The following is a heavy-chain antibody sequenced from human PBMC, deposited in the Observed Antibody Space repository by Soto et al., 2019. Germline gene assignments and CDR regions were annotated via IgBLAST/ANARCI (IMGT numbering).Heavy chain of an antibody. CDR3: ARSDGYHFNWLDS. Sequence: QVQLVQSGAEVKTPGASVKVSCKASGYTFASYDMNWVRQAPGQGLEWMGWMNTNGNNTGYAQKCQGRLTMTRDIALSIANMELSSLRNEDTAVYYCARSDGYHFNWLDSWGQGTLVTVSA. CDR1: GYTFASYD. D-gene: IGHD2-21*01. V-gene: IGHV1-8*01. J-gene: IGHJ5*01. CDR2: MNTNGNNT.